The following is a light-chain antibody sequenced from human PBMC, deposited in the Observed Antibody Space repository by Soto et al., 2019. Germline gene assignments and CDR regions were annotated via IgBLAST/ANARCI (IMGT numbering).Light chain of an antibody. V-gene: IGLV2-23*01. CDR2: EGS. CDR3: CSYAGSSSFYV. Sequence: QSVLTQPDSVSGSPGQSITISCTGTSSDVGSYNLVSWYQHHPGKAPKLMIYEGSTRPSGVSNRFSGSKSGNTASLTISGLQAEDEADYYCCSYAGSSSFYVFGTGTKVTVL. J-gene: IGLJ1*01. CDR1: SSDVGSYNL.